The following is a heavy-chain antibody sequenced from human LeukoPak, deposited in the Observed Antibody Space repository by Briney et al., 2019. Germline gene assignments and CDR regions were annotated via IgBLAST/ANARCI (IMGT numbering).Heavy chain of an antibody. CDR1: GFTFSSYA. V-gene: IGHV3-23*01. J-gene: IGHJ4*02. Sequence: GGSLRLSCAASGFTFSSYAMNWVRQAPGKGLEWVSTISGSGSSTYHADPVKGRFTISRDNSKNTLYLQMNSLRAEDTAVYYCANEIRPNDYWGQGTQVTVSS. CDR3: ANEIRPNDY. D-gene: IGHD4-17*01. CDR2: ISGSGSST.